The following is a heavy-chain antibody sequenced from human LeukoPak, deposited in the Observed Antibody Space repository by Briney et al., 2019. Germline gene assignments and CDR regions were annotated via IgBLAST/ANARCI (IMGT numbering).Heavy chain of an antibody. D-gene: IGHD1-26*01. J-gene: IGHJ3*02. CDR1: GYTFTNYG. Sequence: GASVKVSCKASGYTFTNYGISWVRQAPGQGLEWMGWVSAYNGNTNYAQKLQGRVTMTTDTSTATASMELRSLRSDDTAVYYCARDLKEREPHHAFDIWGQGTMVTVSS. V-gene: IGHV1-18*01. CDR2: VSAYNGNT. CDR3: ARDLKEREPHHAFDI.